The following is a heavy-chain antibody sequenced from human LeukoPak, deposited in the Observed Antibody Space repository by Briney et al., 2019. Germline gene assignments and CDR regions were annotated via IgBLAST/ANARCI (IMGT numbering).Heavy chain of an antibody. J-gene: IGHJ4*02. CDR3: ARVPPLSRPYTGNNYYFDY. CDR1: GGSISSYY. D-gene: IGHD5-24*01. Sequence: PSETLSLTSTVSGGSISSYYWSWIRQPPWKGLEWIGYISYTGGTNYNPSLKSRVTISVDTSKNQFSPKLSSVTAADTAVYYCARVPPLSRPYTGNNYYFDYWGQGTLVTVSS. CDR2: ISYTGGT. V-gene: IGHV4-59*01.